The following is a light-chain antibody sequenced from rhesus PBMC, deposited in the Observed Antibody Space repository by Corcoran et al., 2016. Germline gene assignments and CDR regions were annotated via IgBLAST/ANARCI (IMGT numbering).Light chain of an antibody. Sequence: DIQMTQSPSSLSASVGDRVTITCQASQSLSNYLNWYQQKPGKIPKLLIYRASSLQSGIPSLFSGSGTWTDFTVTSSSLQPEDFATYYCQQGYSYPLTFGGGTKVELK. CDR2: RAS. V-gene: IGKV1S9*01. CDR1: QSLSNY. CDR3: QQGYSYPLT. J-gene: IGKJ4*01.